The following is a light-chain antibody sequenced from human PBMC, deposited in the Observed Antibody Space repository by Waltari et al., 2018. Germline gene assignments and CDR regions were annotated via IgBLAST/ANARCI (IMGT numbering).Light chain of an antibody. Sequence: DIQMTQSPLSLSASVGDRVTITCRASQGISSYLSWYQQKPGKAPNLLIYAASSLQSGVPSRFSGSGSGTDFTLTISSLQPEDFATYYCQQSYSTPRTFGQGTRVEIK. J-gene: IGKJ1*01. CDR1: QGISSY. V-gene: IGKV1-39*01. CDR2: AAS. CDR3: QQSYSTPRT.